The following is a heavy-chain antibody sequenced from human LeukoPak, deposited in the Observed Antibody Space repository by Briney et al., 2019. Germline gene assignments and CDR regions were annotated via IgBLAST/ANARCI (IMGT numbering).Heavy chain of an antibody. D-gene: IGHD7-27*01. CDR2: IYKAGDP. V-gene: IGHV3-53*01. Sequence: PGGSLRLSRVASGFTFGSSWMTWVRQAPGKGLEWVSVIYKAGDPYNADSVKGRFSISRDNRKNMLYLQMNSLRAEDTAVYYCAGSLGPLTEYWGQGTLVTVSS. CDR1: GFTFGSSW. CDR3: AGSLGPLTEY. J-gene: IGHJ4*02.